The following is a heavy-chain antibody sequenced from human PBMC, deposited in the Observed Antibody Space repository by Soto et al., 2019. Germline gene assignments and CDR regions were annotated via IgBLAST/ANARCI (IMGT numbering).Heavy chain of an antibody. Sequence: GASVKVSCKASGYTFTSYYMHWVRQAPGQGLEWMGIINPSGGSTSYAQKFQGRVTMTRDTSTSTAYMELSSLRSEDTAVYYCARGSLEGYDFWSGYYRNYYYYGMDVWGQGTTVTVSS. V-gene: IGHV1-46*01. CDR3: ARGSLEGYDFWSGYYRNYYYYGMDV. CDR1: GYTFTSYY. CDR2: INPSGGST. J-gene: IGHJ6*02. D-gene: IGHD3-3*01.